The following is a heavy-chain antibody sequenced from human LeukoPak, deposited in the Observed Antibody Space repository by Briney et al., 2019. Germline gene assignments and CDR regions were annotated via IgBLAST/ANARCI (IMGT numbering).Heavy chain of an antibody. J-gene: IGHJ4*02. CDR1: GGSFSGYY. CDR3: ARQKSSGGDY. D-gene: IGHD6-19*01. Sequence: PSETLSLTCAVYGGSFSGYYWSWIRQPPGKGLEWIGEINHSGSTNYNPSLKSRVTISVDTSKNQFSLKLSSVTAADTAVYYCARQKSSGGDYWGQGTLVTVSS. V-gene: IGHV4-34*01. CDR2: INHSGST.